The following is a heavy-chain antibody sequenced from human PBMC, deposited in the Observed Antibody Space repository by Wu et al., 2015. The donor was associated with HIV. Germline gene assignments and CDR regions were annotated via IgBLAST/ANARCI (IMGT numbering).Heavy chain of an antibody. D-gene: IGHD2-15*01. J-gene: IGHJ3*02. Sequence: QVQLVQSGAEVKKPGSSVKVSCKASGGTFSSYAISWVRQAPGQGLEWMARIIPMLDTTNYARKFQGRVTITADESTSTAYMEMSGLRSEDTAVYYCASPLPPYCRGGNCLDAFDIWGQGTKVTSLQ. CDR1: GGTFSSYA. CDR2: IIPMLDTT. V-gene: IGHV1-69*13. CDR3: ASPLPPYCRGGNCLDAFDI.